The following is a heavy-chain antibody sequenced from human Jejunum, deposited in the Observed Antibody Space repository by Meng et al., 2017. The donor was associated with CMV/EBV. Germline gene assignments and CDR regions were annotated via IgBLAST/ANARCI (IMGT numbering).Heavy chain of an antibody. CDR2: ISTSSSTI. CDR3: ARRGTSSSWDY. D-gene: IGHD6-13*01. Sequence: CAASGFTFSDYYMSWIRQAPGKGLEWVSYISTSSSTIYYADSVKGRFTISRDNAKNSHYLQMNSLRAEDTAMYYCARRGTSSSWDYWGLGTLVTVSS. V-gene: IGHV3-11*01. J-gene: IGHJ4*02. CDR1: GFTFSDYY.